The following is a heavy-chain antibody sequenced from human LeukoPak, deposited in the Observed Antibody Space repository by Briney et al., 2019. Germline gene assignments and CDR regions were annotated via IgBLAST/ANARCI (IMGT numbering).Heavy chain of an antibody. CDR1: GFSFSSYY. CDR2: INTNVRST. J-gene: IGHJ4*02. D-gene: IGHD1-20*01. V-gene: IGHV3-74*01. Sequence: GGSLRLSCAASGFSFSSYYMYWVRQAPEKGLVWVSRINTNVRSTGYADSVKGRFTFSRDNAKNTLYLQMNSLRAEDTAVYYCVAYNWNYPDYWGLGTLFTVSS. CDR3: VAYNWNYPDY.